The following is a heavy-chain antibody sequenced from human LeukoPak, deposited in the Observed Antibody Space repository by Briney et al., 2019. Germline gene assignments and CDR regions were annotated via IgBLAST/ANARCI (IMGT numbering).Heavy chain of an antibody. V-gene: IGHV5-51*01. D-gene: IGHD2-2*02. CDR3: ARQPVVPAAIDYYYGMDV. J-gene: IGHJ6*02. CDR2: IYPGDSDT. CDR1: GYSFTSYC. Sequence: KSGESLKISCKGSGYSFTSYCIGWVRQMPGKCLEWMGIIYPGDSDTRYSPSFQGQVTISADKSISTAYLQRSSLKASDTAMYYCARQPVVPAAIDYYYGMDVWGQGTTVTVSS.